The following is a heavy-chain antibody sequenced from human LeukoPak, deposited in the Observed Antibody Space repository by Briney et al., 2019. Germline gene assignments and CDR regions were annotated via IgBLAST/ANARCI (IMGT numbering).Heavy chain of an antibody. V-gene: IGHV6-1*01. Sequence: SQTLSLTCAISGDSVSSNSAAWNWIRQSPSRGLEWLGRTYYRSKWYNDYAVSVKSRITINPDTSKNQFSLQLNSVTPEDTAVYYCARDGRYCSSTSCYLYFDYWGQGTLVTVSS. CDR1: GDSVSSNSAA. CDR2: TYYRSKWYN. D-gene: IGHD2-2*01. CDR3: ARDGRYCSSTSCYLYFDY. J-gene: IGHJ4*02.